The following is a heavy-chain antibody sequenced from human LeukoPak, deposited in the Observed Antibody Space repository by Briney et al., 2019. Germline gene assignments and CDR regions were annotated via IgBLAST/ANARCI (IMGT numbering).Heavy chain of an antibody. Sequence: GGSLRLSCAASGFNLSNYDMRWVRHTRGKGLEWVSCIGTAGDTYYTGSVKGRLTISRKNSKKYFFFEMKRLRAGDTAVYYCARGSGGQHEFDYWGQGILVAVSS. CDR1: GFNLSNYD. D-gene: IGHD1-26*01. CDR3: ARGSGGQHEFDY. V-gene: IGHV3-13*01. CDR2: IGTAGDT. J-gene: IGHJ4*02.